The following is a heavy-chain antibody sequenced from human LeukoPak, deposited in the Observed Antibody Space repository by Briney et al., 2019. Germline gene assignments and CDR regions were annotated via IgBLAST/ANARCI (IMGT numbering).Heavy chain of an antibody. Sequence: SETLSLTCTVSGGSISSGDYYWSWIRQPPGKGLEWIGYIYYSGNTYYNPSLKSRVTISVDTSKNQFSLKLSSVTAADTAVYYCARDSYGSGRNAFDIWGQGTVAPVSS. CDR3: ARDSYGSGRNAFDI. J-gene: IGHJ3*02. V-gene: IGHV4-30-4*01. CDR1: GGSISSGDYY. CDR2: IYYSGNT. D-gene: IGHD3-10*01.